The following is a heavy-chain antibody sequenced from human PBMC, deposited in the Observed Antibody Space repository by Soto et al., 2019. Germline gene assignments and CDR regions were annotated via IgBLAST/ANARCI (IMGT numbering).Heavy chain of an antibody. Sequence: GGSLRLSCAASRFTFSSYAMHWVRQAPGKGLEWVAVISYDGSNKYYADSVKGRFTISRDNSKNTLYLQMNSLRAEDTAVYYCARSPHYYCGGDCYYGGAFDIWGQGTMVTVSS. CDR2: ISYDGSNK. J-gene: IGHJ3*02. CDR1: RFTFSSYA. CDR3: ARSPHYYCGGDCYYGGAFDI. V-gene: IGHV3-30-3*01. D-gene: IGHD2-21*02.